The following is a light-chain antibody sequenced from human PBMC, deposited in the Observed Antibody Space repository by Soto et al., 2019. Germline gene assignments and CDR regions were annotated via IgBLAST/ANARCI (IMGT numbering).Light chain of an antibody. CDR3: QQYGSSPFT. Sequence: EVVLTQSPVTLSLSPGERATLSCRASQSVSSPYLAWYQQKPGQPPRLLIYGASSRATDIPDRFIGSWSRTEFTLTIARLAPEDFEMYYCQQYGSSPFTFDPGTKVDI. V-gene: IGKV3-20*01. J-gene: IGKJ3*01. CDR2: GAS. CDR1: QSVSSPY.